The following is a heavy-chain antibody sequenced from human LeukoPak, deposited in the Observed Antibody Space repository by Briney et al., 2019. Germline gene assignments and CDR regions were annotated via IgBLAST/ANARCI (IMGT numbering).Heavy chain of an antibody. D-gene: IGHD3-16*01. V-gene: IGHV3-23*01. CDR1: GFTFGTSA. J-gene: IGHJ4*02. CDR3: TKRGAYYVDY. Sequence: GGSLRLSCAAPGFTFGTSAMSWVRQTPAKGLEWVSTITSGDGSPYYADSVKGRFTISRDNSNNMLYLQMNSLRAEDTAVYYCTKRGAYYVDYWGRGIPVTVSS. CDR2: ITSGDGSP.